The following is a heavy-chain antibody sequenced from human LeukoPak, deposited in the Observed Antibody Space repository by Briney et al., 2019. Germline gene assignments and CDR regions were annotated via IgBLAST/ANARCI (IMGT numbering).Heavy chain of an antibody. V-gene: IGHV4-34*01. CDR3: AREGRIVATIKVFDY. D-gene: IGHD5-12*01. CDR2: INHSGST. J-gene: IGHJ4*02. CDR1: GGSFSGYY. Sequence: SETLSLTCAVYGGSFSGYYWSWIRQPPGKGLEWIGEINHSGSTNYNPSLKSRVTISVGTSKNQFSLKLSSVTAADTAVYYCAREGRIVATIKVFDYWGQGTLVTVSS.